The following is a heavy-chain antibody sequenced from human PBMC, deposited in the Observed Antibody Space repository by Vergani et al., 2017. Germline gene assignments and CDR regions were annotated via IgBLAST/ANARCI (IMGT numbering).Heavy chain of an antibody. Sequence: QVQLVQSGAEVKKPGSSVKVSCKASGGTFSSYTIIWVRQAPGQGLEWMGRIIPIFDIANYAQKFQGRVTITADKSTSTAYMELSSLRSEETAVYYCATRMVRDSSFLDYWGQGTLVTVSS. CDR2: IIPIFDIA. J-gene: IGHJ4*02. CDR3: ATRMVRDSSFLDY. V-gene: IGHV1-69*02. CDR1: GGTFSSYT. D-gene: IGHD3-10*01.